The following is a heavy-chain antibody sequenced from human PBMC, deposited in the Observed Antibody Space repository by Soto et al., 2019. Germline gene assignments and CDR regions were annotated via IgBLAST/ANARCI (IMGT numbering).Heavy chain of an antibody. Sequence: SETLSLTCTVSGGSISSSSYYWGWIRQPPGKGLEWIGSIYYSGSTYYNPSLKSRVTISVDTSKNQFSLKLSSVTAADTAVYYCASLMGGYVPYWGQGTLVTVSS. D-gene: IGHD5-12*01. V-gene: IGHV4-39*01. J-gene: IGHJ4*02. CDR2: IYYSGST. CDR3: ASLMGGYVPY. CDR1: GGSISSSSYY.